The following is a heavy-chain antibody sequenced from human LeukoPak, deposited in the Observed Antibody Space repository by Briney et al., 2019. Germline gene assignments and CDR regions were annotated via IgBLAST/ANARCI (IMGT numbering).Heavy chain of an antibody. CDR3: AREGRVSGYDFDC. J-gene: IGHJ4*02. D-gene: IGHD5-12*01. CDR2: VNSDGSSI. V-gene: IGHV3-74*03. Sequence: GGSLRLSCAASGFTFSSYWMHWVRQAPGKGLVWVSRVNSDGSSITYADSVKGRFTISRDNAKNTLYLQMNSLRVEDTAVYYCAREGRVSGYDFDCWGQGTLVTVSS. CDR1: GFTFSSYW.